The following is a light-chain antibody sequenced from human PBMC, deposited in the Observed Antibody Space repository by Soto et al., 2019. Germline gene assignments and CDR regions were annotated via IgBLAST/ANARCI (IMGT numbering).Light chain of an antibody. Sequence: EIVLTQSPGTLSLSPGERATLSCRASQSVISSYLDWYQQKPGQAPRLLIYGASSRATGIPDRFSGSGSGTDFTLMISRREPEDFAVYYCHQYGSSPRTFGLGTQVEIE. J-gene: IGKJ1*01. CDR3: HQYGSSPRT. CDR1: QSVISSY. CDR2: GAS. V-gene: IGKV3-20*01.